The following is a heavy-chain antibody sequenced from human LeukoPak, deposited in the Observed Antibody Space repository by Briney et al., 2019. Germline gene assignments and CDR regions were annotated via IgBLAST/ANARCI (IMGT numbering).Heavy chain of an antibody. CDR1: GFTFSSYA. D-gene: IGHD6-13*01. Sequence: PGGSLRLSCAASGFTFSSYAMSWGRQAPGKGLEWVSAISGSGGRTYYADSGKGRFTISRDNSKNTLYLQMNSLRAEDTAVYYCAKDPFGGSSWYYFDYWGQGTLVTVSS. V-gene: IGHV3-23*01. CDR2: ISGSGGRT. CDR3: AKDPFGGSSWYYFDY. J-gene: IGHJ4*02.